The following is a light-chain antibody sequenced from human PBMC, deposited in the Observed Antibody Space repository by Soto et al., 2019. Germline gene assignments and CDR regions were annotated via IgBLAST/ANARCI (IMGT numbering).Light chain of an antibody. J-gene: IGKJ3*01. V-gene: IGKV3-15*01. CDR3: QHSSNWPPT. CDR2: YAS. Sequence: EVVMTQSPATLSVSPGERVTLSCRASESVHRNLAWYQQKPGQGPSLLIYYASTRATGVPDRFTGSGSGTEFTLTISNLKSEDFGVYHCQHSSNWPPTFGPGTKVEIK. CDR1: ESVHRN.